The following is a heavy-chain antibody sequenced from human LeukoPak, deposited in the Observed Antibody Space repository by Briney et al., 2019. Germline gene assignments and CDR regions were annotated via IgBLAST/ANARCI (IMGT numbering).Heavy chain of an antibody. CDR1: GFTFDDYA. J-gene: IGHJ6*02. Sequence: PGGSLRLSCAACGFTFDDYAMHWMRHAPGKGLEWVSGVSWNSGSIGYADSVKGRFTISRDNAKNSLYLPMNSLRAEDTALYYCAKDIGFGELFLYGMDVWGQGTTVTVSS. CDR2: VSWNSGSI. D-gene: IGHD3-10*01. V-gene: IGHV3-9*01. CDR3: AKDIGFGELFLYGMDV.